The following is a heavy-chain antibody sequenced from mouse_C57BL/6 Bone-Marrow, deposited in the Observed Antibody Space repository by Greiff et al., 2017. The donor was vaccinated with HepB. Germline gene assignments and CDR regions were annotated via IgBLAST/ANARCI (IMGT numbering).Heavy chain of an antibody. CDR2: IDPPDSYT. V-gene: IGHV1-69*01. CDR3: ALPHYYGSSYYFDY. Sequence: QVQLQQPGAELVMPGASVKLSCKASGYTFTSYWMHWVKQRPGQGLEWIGEIDPPDSYTNYNQKFKGKSTLTVDKSSSTAYMQLSSLTSEDSAVYYCALPHYYGSSYYFDYWGQGTTLTVSS. CDR1: GYTFTSYW. D-gene: IGHD1-1*01. J-gene: IGHJ2*01.